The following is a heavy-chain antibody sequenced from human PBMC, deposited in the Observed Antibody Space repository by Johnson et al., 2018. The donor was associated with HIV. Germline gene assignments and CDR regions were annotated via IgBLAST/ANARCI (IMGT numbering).Heavy chain of an antibody. CDR3: ARGFDAFDI. CDR2: IKQDGSEN. Sequence: VQLVESGGGVVQPGRSLRLSCAASGFTFSSYWMSWVRQAPGKGLEWVANIKQDGSENYYVDSVKGRFTISRDNAKNSLYLQMTSLRAEDTAVYYCARGFDAFDIWGQGTMVTVSS. CDR1: GFTFSSYW. J-gene: IGHJ3*02. V-gene: IGHV3-7*05.